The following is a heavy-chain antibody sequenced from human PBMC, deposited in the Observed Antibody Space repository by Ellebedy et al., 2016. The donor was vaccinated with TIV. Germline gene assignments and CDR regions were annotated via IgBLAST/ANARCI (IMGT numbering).Heavy chain of an antibody. V-gene: IGHV1-2*02. CDR2: IKSNSGDT. D-gene: IGHD3/OR15-3a*01. CDR1: GYTFSGYY. J-gene: IGHJ4*02. Sequence: AASVKVSCQTSGYTFSGYYLHWVRQAPGQGLEWMGWIKSNSGDTNYAPKFQGRVTMTRDYMELSRLRSDDTAMYYCARGDWATFDYWGQGTLVAGSS. CDR3: ARGDWATFDY.